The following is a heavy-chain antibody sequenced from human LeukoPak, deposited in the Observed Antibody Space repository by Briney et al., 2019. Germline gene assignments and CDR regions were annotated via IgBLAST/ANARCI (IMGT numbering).Heavy chain of an antibody. Sequence: PGGSLRLSCAASGFTFSNYVMSWVRQAPGKGLEWVSVIYSGGSTYYADSVKGRFTISRDNSKNTLYLQMNSLRAEDTAVYYCASGYSYPYYYMDAWGKGTTVTVSS. CDR1: GFTFSNYV. V-gene: IGHV3-53*01. J-gene: IGHJ6*03. D-gene: IGHD5-18*01. CDR2: IYSGGST. CDR3: ASGYSYPYYYMDA.